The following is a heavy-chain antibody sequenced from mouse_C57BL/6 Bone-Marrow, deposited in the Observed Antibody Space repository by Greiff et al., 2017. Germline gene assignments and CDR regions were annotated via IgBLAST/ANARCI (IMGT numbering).Heavy chain of an antibody. D-gene: IGHD4-1*02. CDR1: GFTFSDYG. V-gene: IGHV5-17*01. CDR3: ASVPTGTDFDY. CDR2: ISRGSSTI. J-gene: IGHJ2*01. Sequence: EVKLQESGAGLVKPGGSLKLSCAASGFTFSDYGMHWVRQAPEKGLEWVAYISRGSSTIYYADTVKGRFTISRDNAQNTPFLQLTSLRSEDAAMYYCASVPTGTDFDYWGQGTTLTVSS.